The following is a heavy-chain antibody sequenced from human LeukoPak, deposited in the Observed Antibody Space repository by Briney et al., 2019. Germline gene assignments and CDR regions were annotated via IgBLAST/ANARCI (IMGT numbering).Heavy chain of an antibody. D-gene: IGHD6-19*01. Sequence: PSETLSLTCIVSGGSISSYYWSWIRQPAGKGLEWIGRIYTSGSTNYNPSLKSRVTMSVDTSKNQFSLKLSSVTAADTAVYYCARTRMAGTGGWFDPWGQGTLVTVSS. J-gene: IGHJ5*02. CDR1: GGSISSYY. CDR2: IYTSGST. V-gene: IGHV4-4*07. CDR3: ARTRMAGTGGWFDP.